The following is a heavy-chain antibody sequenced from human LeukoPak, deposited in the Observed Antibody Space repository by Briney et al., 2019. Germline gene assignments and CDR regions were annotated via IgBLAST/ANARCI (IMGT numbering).Heavy chain of an antibody. D-gene: IGHD3-10*01. Sequence: ASVKVSCKSSGYTFTSYGFTWVRQPPGQGLEWMGWISAYNGNTNYVQKLQGRVTMSTDTSTSTVYMDLRSLRSDDTAVYYCARGGLTESVDYWGQGTLVTVSS. CDR3: ARGGLTESVDY. V-gene: IGHV1-18*01. CDR2: ISAYNGNT. CDR1: GYTFTSYG. J-gene: IGHJ4*02.